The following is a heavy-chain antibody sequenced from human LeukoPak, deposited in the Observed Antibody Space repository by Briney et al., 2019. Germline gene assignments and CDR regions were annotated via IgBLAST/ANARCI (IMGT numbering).Heavy chain of an antibody. V-gene: IGHV4-39*01. J-gene: IGHJ4*02. CDR1: GGSISSIIYY. CDR2: IYFSGKT. CDR3: ARHENARSSSGLEY. Sequence: KPSETLSLTCTVSGGSISSIIYYWGWIRQPPGKGLEWIGSIYFSGKTYYNPSLKGRITVSVDTSQNQFSLKLSSVTAADTAVYYCARHENARSSSGLEYWGQGTLVTVSS. D-gene: IGHD6-25*01.